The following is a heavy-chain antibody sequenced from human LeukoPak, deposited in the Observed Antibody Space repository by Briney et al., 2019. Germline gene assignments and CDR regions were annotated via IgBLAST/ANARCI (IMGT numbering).Heavy chain of an antibody. CDR1: GVSISSGGYS. J-gene: IGHJ6*02. CDR3: ARYSIAAAWNYYYGMDV. Sequence: SETLSLTCAVSGVSISSGGYSWSWIRQPPGKGLEWIEYIYHSGSTYYNPSLKSRVTISVDTSKNQFSLKLSSVTAADTAVYYCARYSIAAAWNYYYGMDVWGQGATVTVSS. CDR2: IYHSGST. D-gene: IGHD6-13*01. V-gene: IGHV4-30-2*01.